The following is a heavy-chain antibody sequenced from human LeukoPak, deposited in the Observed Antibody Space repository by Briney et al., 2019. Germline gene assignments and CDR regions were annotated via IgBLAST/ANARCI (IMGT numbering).Heavy chain of an antibody. CDR3: ARSGRWYSSSSGVDY. J-gene: IGHJ4*02. D-gene: IGHD6-6*01. Sequence: GGSLRLSCAASGFTVSSNYMSWVRQAPGKGLEWVSVIYSGGSTYYADSVKGRFTISRDNSKNTLYLHMNSLRAEDMAVYYCARSGRWYSSSSGVDYWGQGTLVTVSS. CDR2: IYSGGST. V-gene: IGHV3-66*01. CDR1: GFTVSSNY.